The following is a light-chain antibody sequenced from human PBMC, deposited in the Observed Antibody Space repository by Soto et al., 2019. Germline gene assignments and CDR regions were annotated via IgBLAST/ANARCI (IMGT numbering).Light chain of an antibody. Sequence: DIQMTQSPSTLSASVGDRVTITCRASQSISSWLACYQQKPGKAPKLLIYDASSLESVVPSRLSGSGSGTEFTLTISRLQPDDVATYYCQQYNSSSYTFGQGTKLEIK. CDR3: QQYNSSSYT. J-gene: IGKJ2*01. V-gene: IGKV1-5*01. CDR1: QSISSW. CDR2: DAS.